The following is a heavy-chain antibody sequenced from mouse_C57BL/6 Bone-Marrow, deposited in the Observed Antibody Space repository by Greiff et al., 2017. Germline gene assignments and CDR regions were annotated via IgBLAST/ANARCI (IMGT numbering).Heavy chain of an antibody. V-gene: IGHV1-85*01. CDR1: GYTFTSYD. Sequence: LVESGPELVKPGASVKLSCKASGYTFTSYDINWVKQRPGQGLEWIGWIYPRDGSTKYNEKFKGKATLPVDTSSSTAYMGLHSLTSEASAVYFCARLEFDGSSGDWYFDVWGTGTTVTVSS. J-gene: IGHJ1*03. CDR3: ARLEFDGSSGDWYFDV. CDR2: IYPRDGST. D-gene: IGHD1-1*01.